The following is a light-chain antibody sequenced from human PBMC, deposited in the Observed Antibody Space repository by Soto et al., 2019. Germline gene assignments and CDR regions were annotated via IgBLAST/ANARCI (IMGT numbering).Light chain of an antibody. J-gene: IGLJ1*01. CDR3: QVWDSSSDHYV. CDR1: NIGSKS. CDR2: YDS. Sequence: SYELTQPPSVSVAPGKTARITCGGKNIGSKSVHWYQQKPGQAPVLVIYYDSDRPSGIPERFSGSNSGNTATLTISRVEAGDEADYYCQVWDSSSDHYVFGTGTKATVL. V-gene: IGLV3-21*04.